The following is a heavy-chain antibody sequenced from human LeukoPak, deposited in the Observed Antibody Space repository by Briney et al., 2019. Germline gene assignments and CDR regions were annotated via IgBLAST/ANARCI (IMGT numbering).Heavy chain of an antibody. V-gene: IGHV3-21*01. CDR3: ARSYSRADFYSNGY. J-gene: IGHJ4*02. D-gene: IGHD4-11*01. Sequence: GGSLRLSRAASGFTFSSYSMNWVRQAPGKGLKWVSSISSSSSYIYYADSVKGRFTISRDNAKNSLYLQMNSLRAEDTAVYYCARSYSRADFYSNGYWGQGTLVTVSS. CDR2: ISSSSSYI. CDR1: GFTFSSYS.